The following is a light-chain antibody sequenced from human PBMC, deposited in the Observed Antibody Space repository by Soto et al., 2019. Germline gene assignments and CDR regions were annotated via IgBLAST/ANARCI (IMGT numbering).Light chain of an antibody. CDR2: KAS. V-gene: IGKV1-5*03. CDR3: QQYNSYSWT. CDR1: QSVSSW. Sequence: DIQMTQSPSTLSASVGDRVTITCRASQSVSSWLAWYQHKPGKAPKLLIYKASSLESGVPSRFSGSGSGTEFTLSISSLQPDDSATYYCQQYNSYSWTFGQGTKVEIK. J-gene: IGKJ1*01.